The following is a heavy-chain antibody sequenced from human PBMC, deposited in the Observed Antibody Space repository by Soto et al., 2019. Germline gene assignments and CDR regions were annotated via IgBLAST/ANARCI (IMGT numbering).Heavy chain of an antibody. CDR3: ARAESYYDFWSGQTDTDYDYGMDV. J-gene: IGHJ6*02. CDR2: IIPIFGTA. V-gene: IGHV1-69*13. D-gene: IGHD3-3*01. Sequence: PVKVSCKASGGTLSSYVISWVRHAHGQGLEWMGGIIPIFGTANYAQKFQGRVTITADESTSTAYMELSSLRSEDTAVYYCARAESYYDFWSGQTDTDYDYGMDVCGQGRTVTVS. CDR1: GGTLSSYV.